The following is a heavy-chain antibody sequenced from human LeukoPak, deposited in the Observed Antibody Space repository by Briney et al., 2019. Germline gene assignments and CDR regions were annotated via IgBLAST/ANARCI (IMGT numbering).Heavy chain of an antibody. CDR2: INHSGST. Sequence: PSETLSLTCAVYGGSFSGYYWSWIRQPPGKGLEWIGEINHSGSTNYNPSLKSRVTISVDTSKNQFSLKLSSVTAADTAVYYCARAGWYVAGKTKNFDHWGQGTLVTVSS. J-gene: IGHJ4*02. CDR3: ARAGWYVAGKTKNFDH. D-gene: IGHD6-19*01. CDR1: GGSFSGYY. V-gene: IGHV4-34*01.